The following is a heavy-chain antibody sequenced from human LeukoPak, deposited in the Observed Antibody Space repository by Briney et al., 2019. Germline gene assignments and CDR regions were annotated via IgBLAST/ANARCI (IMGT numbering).Heavy chain of an antibody. CDR2: IYTSGTT. V-gene: IGHV4-4*07. J-gene: IGHJ3*02. D-gene: IGHD1-1*01. CDR3: AKDKMDNGSDAFDI. Sequence: SETLSLTCTVSGGSISSYSWSWIRQPAGKGLEWIGRIYTSGTTNDNPSLKSRVTLSVDTSKDQLSLKLGSVTAADTAVYYCAKDKMDNGSDAFDIWGQGTMLTVSS. CDR1: GGSISSYS.